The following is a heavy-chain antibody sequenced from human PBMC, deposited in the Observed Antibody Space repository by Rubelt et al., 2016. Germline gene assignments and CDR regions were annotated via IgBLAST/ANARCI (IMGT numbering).Heavy chain of an antibody. CDR3: ARVEYYYDSSGYSDY. J-gene: IGHJ4*02. CDR1: SYTFTSYG. Sequence: QVQLVQSGAEVKKPGASVKVSCKASSYTFTSYGISWVRQAPGQGIEWMGWSSAYKVNTNYAQKLQGRVTMTTDTSTSTAYMELRSLRSDDTAVYYCARVEYYYDSSGYSDYWGQGTLVTVSS. CDR2: SSAYKVNT. D-gene: IGHD3-22*01. V-gene: IGHV1-18*01.